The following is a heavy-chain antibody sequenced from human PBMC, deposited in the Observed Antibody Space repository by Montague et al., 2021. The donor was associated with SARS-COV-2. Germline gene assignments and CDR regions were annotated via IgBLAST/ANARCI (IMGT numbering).Heavy chain of an antibody. J-gene: IGHJ4*02. V-gene: IGHV3-48*03. Sequence: SLRLSCAASGFPFSSYEMNWVRQAPGKGLEWVSYISSSGSTIYYADSVKGRFTISRDNAKNSLYLQMNSLRAEDTAVYYCARADTAMVIYFDYWGQGTLVTVSS. CDR2: ISSSGSTI. CDR3: ARADTAMVIYFDY. D-gene: IGHD5-18*01. CDR1: GFPFSSYE.